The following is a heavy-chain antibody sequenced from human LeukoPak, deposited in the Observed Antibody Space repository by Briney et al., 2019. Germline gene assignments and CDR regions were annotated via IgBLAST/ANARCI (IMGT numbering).Heavy chain of an antibody. D-gene: IGHD2-2*01. Sequence: SETLSLTCAVSGYSISRGYYWGWIRPPPGKGLEWIGTIYHSGTTYYNPSLKSRVTISLDTSKNQFSLNLRSVTAADTAVYYCARFESTSGRGFDPWGQGTLVTVSS. CDR1: GYSISRGYY. V-gene: IGHV4-38-2*01. CDR2: IYHSGTT. J-gene: IGHJ5*02. CDR3: ARFESTSGRGFDP.